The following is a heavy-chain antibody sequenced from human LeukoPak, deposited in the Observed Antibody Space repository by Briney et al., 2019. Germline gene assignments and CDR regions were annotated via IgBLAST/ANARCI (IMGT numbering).Heavy chain of an antibody. V-gene: IGHV3-73*01. J-gene: IGHJ4*02. CDR1: GFTFSGSA. CDR3: ARGHYGSAKLRNRRLDY. Sequence: GGSLRLSCAASGFTFSGSAMYWVRQASGKGLEWVGHIRSRANSYATLYGAWVKGRFTISRDNSKNTLYLQMNSLRAEDTAGYYCARGHYGSAKLRNRRLDYWGQGTLVTVSS. CDR2: IRSRANSYAT. D-gene: IGHD3-10*01.